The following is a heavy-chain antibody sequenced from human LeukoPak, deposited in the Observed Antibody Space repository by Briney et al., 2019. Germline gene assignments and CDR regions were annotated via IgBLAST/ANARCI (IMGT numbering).Heavy chain of an antibody. J-gene: IGHJ4*02. CDR3: AKGIAAAGTGSDY. D-gene: IGHD6-13*01. CDR1: GFTFSSYA. V-gene: IGHV3-23*01. Sequence: GGSLRLSCAASGFTFSSYAMSWVRQAPGKGLEWVSAISGSDGSTFYADSVKGRFTITRDNSKNTLYLQMNSLRAEDTAVYYCAKGIAAAGTGSDYWGQGTLVTVSS. CDR2: ISGSDGST.